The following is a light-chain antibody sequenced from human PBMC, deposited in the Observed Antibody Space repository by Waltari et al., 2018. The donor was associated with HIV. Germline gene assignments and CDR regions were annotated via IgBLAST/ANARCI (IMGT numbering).Light chain of an antibody. V-gene: IGKV1-39*01. CDR1: QSISTY. CDR2: AAS. J-gene: IGKJ2*01. CDR3: QHNDRTPYT. Sequence: DLQMTHSQSSLSASVGDTVTITCRASQSISTYLNWYQQTAGKAPNLLIYAASTLPIGVPSRFSGGGSGTDFTLTISGLQPEDFATYFCQHNDRTPYTFGQGTKVDLK.